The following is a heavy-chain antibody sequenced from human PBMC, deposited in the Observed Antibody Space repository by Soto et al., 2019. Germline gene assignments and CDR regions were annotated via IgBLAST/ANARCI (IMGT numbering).Heavy chain of an antibody. V-gene: IGHV3-66*01. CDR3: ARDYVLRYFDSPTDPWGVTNHFDY. Sequence: GGSLRLSCAASEFTVSSNYMSWVRQAPGKGLEWVSVIYSGGSTYYADSVKGRFTISRDNSKNTLYLQMNSLRAEDTAVYYCARDYVLRYFDSPTDPWGVTNHFDYWGQGTLVTVSS. CDR1: EFTVSSNY. J-gene: IGHJ4*02. CDR2: IYSGGST. D-gene: IGHD3-9*01.